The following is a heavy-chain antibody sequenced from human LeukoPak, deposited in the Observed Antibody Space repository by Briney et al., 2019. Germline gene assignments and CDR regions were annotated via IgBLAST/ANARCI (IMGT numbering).Heavy chain of an antibody. V-gene: IGHV4-59*08. D-gene: IGHD6-6*01. Sequence: SETLSLTCAVSGGSISSYYWSWIRQPPGKGLEGIGYIYYSGSTNYNPSPKSRVTISIDTSRNQFSLKLSSVTAADTAVYYCASLSSSSKYYYMDVWGKGTTVTVSS. CDR2: IYYSGST. J-gene: IGHJ6*03. CDR3: ASLSSSSKYYYMDV. CDR1: GGSISSYY.